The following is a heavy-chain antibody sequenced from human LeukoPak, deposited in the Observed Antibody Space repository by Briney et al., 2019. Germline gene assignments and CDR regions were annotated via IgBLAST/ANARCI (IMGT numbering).Heavy chain of an antibody. CDR1: GYTFTTYA. V-gene: IGHV1-3*01. CDR2: INAGNGNT. D-gene: IGHD1-14*01. Sequence: ASVKVSCKASGYTFTTYAMHWVRQAPGERLEWMAWINAGNGNTMYSQKFQGRVTITRDTSASTVYMELSSLTSEDTGVYYCARVHNAESVDYWGRGTLVTVSS. CDR3: ARVHNAESVDY. J-gene: IGHJ4*02.